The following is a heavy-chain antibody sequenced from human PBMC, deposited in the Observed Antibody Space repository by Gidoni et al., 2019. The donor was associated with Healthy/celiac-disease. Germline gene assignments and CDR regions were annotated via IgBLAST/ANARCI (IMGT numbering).Heavy chain of an antibody. CDR3: TTAPPVVTGYYYYYGMDV. CDR1: GFTFSNAW. J-gene: IGHJ6*02. CDR2: IKSKTDGGTT. Sequence: VKPGGSLRLSCAASGFTFSNAWMSWVRQAPGKGLEWVGRIKSKTDGGTTDYAAPVKGRFTISRDDSKNTLYLQMNSLKTEDTAVYYCTTAPPVVTGYYYYYGMDVWGQGTTVTVSS. V-gene: IGHV3-15*01. D-gene: IGHD3-22*01.